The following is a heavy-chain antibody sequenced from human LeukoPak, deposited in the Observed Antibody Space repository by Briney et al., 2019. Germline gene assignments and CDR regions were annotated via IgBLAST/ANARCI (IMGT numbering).Heavy chain of an antibody. J-gene: IGHJ6*02. D-gene: IGHD4/OR15-4a*01. CDR2: FDPEDGET. CDR3: ATRPSMVPRGWDYDYYYGMDV. V-gene: IGHV1-24*01. CDR1: GYTLTELS. Sequence: ASVKVSCKVSGYTLTELSMHLVRQAPGKGLEWMGGFDPEDGETIYAQKFQGRVTMTEDTSTDTAYMELSSLRSEDTAVYYCATRPSMVPRGWDYDYYYGMDVWGQGTTVTVSS.